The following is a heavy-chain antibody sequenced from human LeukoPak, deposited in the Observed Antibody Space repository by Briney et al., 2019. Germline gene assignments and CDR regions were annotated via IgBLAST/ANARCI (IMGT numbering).Heavy chain of an antibody. V-gene: IGHV4-59*12. CDR2: IYYSGST. Sequence: SETLSLTCTVSGGSISSYYWSWIRQPPGKGLEWIGYIYYSGSTNYNPSLKSRVTISVETSKNQFSLKLSSVTAADTAVYYCARGLTSDYGGNSDFDYWGQGTLVTVSS. CDR1: GGSISSYY. J-gene: IGHJ4*02. D-gene: IGHD4-23*01. CDR3: ARGLTSDYGGNSDFDY.